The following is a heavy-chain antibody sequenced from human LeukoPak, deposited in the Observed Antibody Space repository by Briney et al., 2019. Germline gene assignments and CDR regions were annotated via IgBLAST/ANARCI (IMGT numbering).Heavy chain of an antibody. Sequence: GESLKISCKGSGYSFTRYWIDRVRQMPGKGLEWMGIIYPGDSDTRYSPSFQGQVTISADKSISTAYLQWSSLKASDTAMYYCARARYCSGGSCYAEYWGQGTLVTVSS. CDR3: ARARYCSGGSCYAEY. J-gene: IGHJ4*02. CDR1: GYSFTRYW. V-gene: IGHV5-51*01. CDR2: IYPGDSDT. D-gene: IGHD2-15*01.